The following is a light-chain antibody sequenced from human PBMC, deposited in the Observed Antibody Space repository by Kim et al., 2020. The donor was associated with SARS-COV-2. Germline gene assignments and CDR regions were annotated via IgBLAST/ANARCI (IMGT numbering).Light chain of an antibody. J-gene: IGKJ2*01. V-gene: IGKV1-33*01. CDR1: QDISNY. Sequence: SASLGDIVTITCQASQDISNYLNWYQQKPGKAPKLLIYDASNLETGVPSRFSGSGSGTDFTFTISRLQPEDIATYYCQQYDNLPYTLGQGTKLEI. CDR3: QQYDNLPYT. CDR2: DAS.